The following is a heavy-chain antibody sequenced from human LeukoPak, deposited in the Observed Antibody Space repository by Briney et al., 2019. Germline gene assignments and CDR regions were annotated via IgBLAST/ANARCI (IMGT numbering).Heavy chain of an antibody. J-gene: IGHJ3*01. Sequence: PSETLSLTCTVSGGSISNLDYYWTWIRQPAGKRLEWIGRIYTSGGTNYNPSLKSRVTMSVDKSKNQISLNLASLTAADTALYYCAGRGSSSGTFDVWGPGTFVTVSS. CDR3: AGRGSSSGTFDV. CDR1: GGSISNLDYY. D-gene: IGHD2-2*01. V-gene: IGHV4-61*02. CDR2: IYTSGGT.